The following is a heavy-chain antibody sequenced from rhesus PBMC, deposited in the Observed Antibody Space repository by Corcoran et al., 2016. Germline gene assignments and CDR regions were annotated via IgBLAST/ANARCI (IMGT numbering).Heavy chain of an antibody. CDR3: ARAVGEPGFDV. D-gene: IGHD1-44*01. CDR1: GGSISGYY. V-gene: IGHV4-165*01. CDR2: IGGSRGST. J-gene: IGHJ5-1*01. Sequence: QVQLQESGPGVVKPSETLSLTCAVSGGSISGYYLWSWIRQPPGKGLEWIGYIGGSRGSTNYNPALKNRVTISRDTSKNQFALKLSSVTAADTAVFYCARAVGEPGFDVWGPGVLVTVSS.